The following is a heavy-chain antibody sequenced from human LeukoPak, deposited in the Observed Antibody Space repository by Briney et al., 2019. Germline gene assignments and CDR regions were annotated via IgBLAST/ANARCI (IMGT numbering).Heavy chain of an antibody. J-gene: IGHJ6*03. D-gene: IGHD1-26*01. CDR2: ITSSGAYI. V-gene: IGHV3-21*01. Sequence: TGGSLRLSCAASGFTFSSYNMNWVRQAPGKGLEWVSSITSSGAYIFYADSVKGRFTISRDNAKDSLYLQMNSLGPEDTAVYYCARDPYSGDYGNYYYYYMDVWGKGTTVTISS. CDR3: ARDPYSGDYGNYYYYYMDV. CDR1: GFTFSSYN.